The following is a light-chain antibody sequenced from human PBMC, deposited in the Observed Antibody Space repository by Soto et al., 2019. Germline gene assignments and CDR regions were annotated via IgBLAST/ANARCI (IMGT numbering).Light chain of an antibody. J-gene: IGKJ4*01. V-gene: IGKV3-15*01. CDR2: GAS. CDR3: QQYNNWPT. CDR1: QSVSN. Sequence: EIVMTQSPATLSLSPGERATLSCSASQSVSNVAWYQQKLGQDPRLLIYGASTRATGITARFSGSGSVTDFTLTSISLQSEDFAVYHCQQYNNWPTFGGGTKVEIK.